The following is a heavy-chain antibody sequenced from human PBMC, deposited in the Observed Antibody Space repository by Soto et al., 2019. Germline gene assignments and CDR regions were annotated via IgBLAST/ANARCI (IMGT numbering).Heavy chain of an antibody. J-gene: IGHJ4*02. CDR2: ISYDGSNK. CDR1: GFTFSSYG. Sequence: QVQLVESGGGVVQPGRSLRLSCAASGFTFSSYGMHWVRQAPGKGLEWVAVISYDGSNKYYADSVKGRFTISRDNSKNTLYLQMNSLRAEDTAVYYCAKDLLTYCGGDCYPTPGDYWGQGTLVTVS. D-gene: IGHD2-21*02. CDR3: AKDLLTYCGGDCYPTPGDY. V-gene: IGHV3-30*18.